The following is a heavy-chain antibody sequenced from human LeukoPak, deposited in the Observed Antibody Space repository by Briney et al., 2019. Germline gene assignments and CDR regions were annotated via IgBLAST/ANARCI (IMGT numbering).Heavy chain of an antibody. V-gene: IGHV4-59*01. CDR2: IYYSGST. J-gene: IGHJ3*02. CDR1: GGSISSYY. CDR3: ARDLGYDSTDPGAFDI. D-gene: IGHD3-22*01. Sequence: SETLSLTCTVSGGSISSYYWSWIRQPPGKGLEWIGYIYYSGSTNYNPSLKSRVTISVDTSKNQFSLKLSSVTAADTAVYYCARDLGYDSTDPGAFDIWGQGTMVTVSS.